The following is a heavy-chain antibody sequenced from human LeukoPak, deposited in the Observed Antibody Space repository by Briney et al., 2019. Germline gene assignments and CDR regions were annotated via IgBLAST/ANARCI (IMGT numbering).Heavy chain of an antibody. V-gene: IGHV3-66*01. Sequence: GGSLRLSCAASGFSVSNNYLSWVRQPPGKGLEWVSVIHSGGRTKYADSVRDRFTIYRDTAKNTVYLQMNSLRVDDTAAYYCARPGSASGYWVHWGQGTLVTVSS. CDR1: GFSVSNNY. D-gene: IGHD3-3*01. CDR3: ARPGSASGYWVH. J-gene: IGHJ4*02. CDR2: IHSGGRT.